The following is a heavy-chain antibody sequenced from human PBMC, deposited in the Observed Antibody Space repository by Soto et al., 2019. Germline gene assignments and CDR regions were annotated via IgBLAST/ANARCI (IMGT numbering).Heavy chain of an antibody. J-gene: IGHJ4*02. D-gene: IGHD2-8*02. CDR1: GGSFSGYY. Sequence: QVQLQQWGAGLLKPSETLSLTCAVYGGSFSGYYWTWIRQPPGPGLEWVGEINHSGSTNYNPSLNRRVTISVDTPKNPSPLTLTSVTAADTTVYYCARDKVTGLFDYWGQGTLLTVSS. CDR3: ARDKVTGLFDY. V-gene: IGHV4-34*01. CDR2: INHSGST.